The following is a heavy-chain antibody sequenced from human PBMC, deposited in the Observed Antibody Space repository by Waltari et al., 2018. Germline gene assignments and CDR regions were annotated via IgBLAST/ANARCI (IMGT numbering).Heavy chain of an antibody. CDR3: ASLNPDGYNGYAY. V-gene: IGHV4-59*01. Sequence: QVQLQESGPGLVKPSETLSLTCTVSGGSISSYYWSWIRQPPGKGLEWIGYIYYSGSTNYNPALKSRVTISVATSTNPFSLKLSSVTAADTAVYYCASLNPDGYNGYAYWGQGTLVTVSS. J-gene: IGHJ4*02. CDR1: GGSISSYY. CDR2: IYYSGST. D-gene: IGHD5-12*01.